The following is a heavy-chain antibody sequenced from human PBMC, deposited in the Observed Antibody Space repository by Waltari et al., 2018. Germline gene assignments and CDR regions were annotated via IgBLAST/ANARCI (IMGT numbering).Heavy chain of an antibody. CDR3: ARDYSRYFDY. D-gene: IGHD6-13*01. CDR2: ISYDGSNK. Sequence: QVQLVESGGGVVQPGRSLRLSCAASGFTFISYAMHWVRQAPGKGLEWVAVISYDGSNKYYADSVKGRFTISRDNSKNTLYLQMNSLRAEDTAVYYCARDYSRYFDYWGQGTLVTVSS. CDR1: GFTFISYA. V-gene: IGHV3-30*01. J-gene: IGHJ4*02.